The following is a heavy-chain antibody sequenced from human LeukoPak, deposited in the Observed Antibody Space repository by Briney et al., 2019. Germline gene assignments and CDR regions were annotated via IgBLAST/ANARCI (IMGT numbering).Heavy chain of an antibody. Sequence: ASVKVSCKASGYTFTSYGISWVRQAPGQGLEWMGWISAYNGNTNYAQELQGRVTMTTDTSTSTAYMELRSLRSDDTAVYYCARWSKVVRGPPYYFDYWGQGTLVTVSS. D-gene: IGHD3-10*01. CDR3: ARWSKVVRGPPYYFDY. CDR1: GYTFTSYG. J-gene: IGHJ4*02. V-gene: IGHV1-18*01. CDR2: ISAYNGNT.